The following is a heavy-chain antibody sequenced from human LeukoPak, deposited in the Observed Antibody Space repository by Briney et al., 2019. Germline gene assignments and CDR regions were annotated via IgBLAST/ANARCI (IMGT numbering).Heavy chain of an antibody. Sequence: GGSLRLSCAASGFTFSSYSMNWVRQAPGKGLEWVSSISSSSSYIYYADSVKGRFTISRDNAKNSLYLQMNSLRAEDTADYYCAKAGEDIVVVPAGYFDYWGQGTLVIVTS. V-gene: IGHV3-21*04. CDR1: GFTFSSYS. CDR3: AKAGEDIVVVPAGYFDY. CDR2: ISSSSSYI. D-gene: IGHD2-2*01. J-gene: IGHJ4*02.